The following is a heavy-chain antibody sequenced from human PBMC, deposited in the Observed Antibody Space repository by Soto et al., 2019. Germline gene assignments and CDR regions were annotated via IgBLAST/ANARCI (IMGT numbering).Heavy chain of an antibody. J-gene: IGHJ6*02. CDR2: ISAYNGNT. D-gene: IGHD1-26*01. CDR3: GRSVGLSYGMDV. Sequence: ASVKVSCTASGYIFTSYGISWVRQAPGQGLEWMGWISAYNGNTNYAQKLQGRVTMSTDTSTSTAYMELRSLRSDDTAVYYCGRSVGLSYGMDVWGQGTMVTVSS. CDR1: GYIFTSYG. V-gene: IGHV1-18*01.